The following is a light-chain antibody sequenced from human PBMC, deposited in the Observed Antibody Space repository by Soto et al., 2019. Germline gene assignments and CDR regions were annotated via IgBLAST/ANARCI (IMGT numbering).Light chain of an antibody. J-gene: IGKJ1*01. CDR3: QEYNSYSRT. CDR2: DAS. V-gene: IGKV1-5*01. Sequence: DIQMTQSPSTLFASVGDRVTITCRASQTVGRSLAWYQQKPGKAPKLLIYDASSLEGGVPSRFSGSGSRTEFTLTVSSLQPDDFAIYHCQEYNSYSRTFGQGTKVDIK. CDR1: QTVGRS.